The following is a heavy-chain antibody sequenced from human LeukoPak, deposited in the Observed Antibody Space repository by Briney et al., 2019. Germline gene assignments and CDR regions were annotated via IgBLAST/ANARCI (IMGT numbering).Heavy chain of an antibody. J-gene: IGHJ4*02. Sequence: GGSLRLSCAASGFTFSKYWMHWVREAPGKGLVWVSRIKTDGSSTTYADSVKGRFTISRDNAKNTLYLQMDSLRAEDTAVYYCARVMYDFSTFTLSYWGQGTLVTVSS. V-gene: IGHV3-74*01. D-gene: IGHD3/OR15-3a*01. CDR2: IKTDGSST. CDR1: GFTFSKYW. CDR3: ARVMYDFSTFTLSY.